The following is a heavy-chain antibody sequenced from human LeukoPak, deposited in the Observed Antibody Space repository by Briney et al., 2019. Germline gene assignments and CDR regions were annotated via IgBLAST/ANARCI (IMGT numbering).Heavy chain of an antibody. Sequence: ASVKVSCKASGYTFTSYAMNWVRQAPGQGLEWMGWMNPNSGNTGYAQKFQGRVTMTRNTSISTAYMELSSLRSEDTAVYYCAASEMATDRGDYWGQGTLVTVSS. V-gene: IGHV1-8*02. D-gene: IGHD5-24*01. J-gene: IGHJ4*02. CDR1: GYTFTSYA. CDR2: MNPNSGNT. CDR3: AASEMATDRGDY.